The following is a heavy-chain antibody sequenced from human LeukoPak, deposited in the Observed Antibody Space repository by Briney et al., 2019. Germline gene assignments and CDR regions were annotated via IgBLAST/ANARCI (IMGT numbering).Heavy chain of an antibody. D-gene: IGHD2-21*01. V-gene: IGHV1-18*01. Sequence: ASVKVSCKASGYTFSSYGLSWVRQAPGQGLEWVGWISAYNGHTRYAQNLQGRATMTTDTSTSTAYMEVRSLRSDDTAVYYCARWGTRSAYSVVDYWGQGTLVTVSS. CDR1: GYTFSSYG. J-gene: IGHJ4*02. CDR2: ISAYNGHT. CDR3: ARWGTRSAYSVVDY.